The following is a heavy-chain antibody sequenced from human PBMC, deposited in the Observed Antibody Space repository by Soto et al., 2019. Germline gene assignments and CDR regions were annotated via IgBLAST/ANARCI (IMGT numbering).Heavy chain of an antibody. CDR2: IYYSGST. V-gene: IGHV4-30-4*01. CDR3: ARERPDGCRLDP. Sequence: LCGGSISSGDYYWSWIRQPPGKGLEWIGYIYYSGSTYYNPSLKSRVTISVDTSKNQFSLRLCSVTAADTAVYYCARERPDGCRLDPWGQGTLVTVSS. J-gene: IGHJ5*02. CDR1: GGSISSGDYY. D-gene: IGHD6-19*01.